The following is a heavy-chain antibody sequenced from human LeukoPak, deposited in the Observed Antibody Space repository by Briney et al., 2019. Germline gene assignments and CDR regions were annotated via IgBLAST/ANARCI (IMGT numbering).Heavy chain of an antibody. V-gene: IGHV1-8*01. J-gene: IGHJ6*02. CDR2: MNPNSGNT. D-gene: IGHD3-10*01. CDR3: ARTMVRGVPGIDV. Sequence: GASVKVSCKASGYTFTDYDINWVRQAPGQGLECLGWMNPNSGNTGYAQNFQGRVTMTSDASISTAYMELTSLRSEDTAVYYCARTMVRGVPGIDVWGQGTTVTVSS. CDR1: GYTFTDYD.